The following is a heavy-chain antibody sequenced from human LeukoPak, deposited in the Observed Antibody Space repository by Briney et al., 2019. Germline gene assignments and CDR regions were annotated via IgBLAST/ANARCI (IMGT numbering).Heavy chain of an antibody. CDR1: GGSFSGYY. CDR3: AKAQAPYYDFWSGYHD. J-gene: IGHJ4*02. CDR2: INHSGST. D-gene: IGHD3-3*01. V-gene: IGHV4-34*01. Sequence: PSETLSLTCAVYGGSFSGYYWSWIRQPPGKGLEWIGEINHSGSTNYNPSLKSRVTISVDTSKNQFSLKLSSVTAADTAVYYCAKAQAPYYDFWSGYHDWGQGTLVTVSS.